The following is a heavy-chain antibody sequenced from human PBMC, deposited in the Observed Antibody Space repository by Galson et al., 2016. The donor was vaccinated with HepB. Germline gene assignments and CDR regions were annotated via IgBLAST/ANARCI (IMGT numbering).Heavy chain of an antibody. CDR1: GFTFSDYY. CDR2: ISGTSRYV. J-gene: IGHJ4*02. CDR3: AREGAASSRFDY. V-gene: IGHV3-11*06. Sequence: SLRLSCAASGFTFSDYYMSWIRQTPGKGLEWLSYISGTSRYVNYADSVKGRFTISRDNAQSSLCLQMDSLTAEDSAVYYCAREGAASSRFDYWGQGTLVTVSS. D-gene: IGHD2-15*01.